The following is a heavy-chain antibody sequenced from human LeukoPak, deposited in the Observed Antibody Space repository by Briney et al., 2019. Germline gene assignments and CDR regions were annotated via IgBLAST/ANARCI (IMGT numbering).Heavy chain of an antibody. D-gene: IGHD7-27*01. CDR1: GGSISSGGYS. V-gene: IGHV4-61*08. CDR3: ARESSHWEYALDI. J-gene: IGHJ3*02. Sequence: PSETLSLTCAVSGGSISSGGYSWSWIRQPPGKGLEWIRYIYYSGSTNYNPSLKSRVTISVDTSKNQFSLKLSSVTAADTAVYYCARESSHWEYALDIWGQGTMVTVSS. CDR2: IYYSGST.